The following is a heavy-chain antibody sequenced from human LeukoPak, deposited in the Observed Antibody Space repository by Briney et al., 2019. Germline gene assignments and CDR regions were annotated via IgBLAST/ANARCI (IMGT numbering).Heavy chain of an antibody. CDR2: IYHSGST. D-gene: IGHD6-13*01. Sequence: PSETLSLTCAVSGGSISSSNWWSWVRQPPGKGLEWIGEIYHSGSTNYNPSLKSRVTISVDKSKNQFSLKLSSVTAADTAVYYCARVRWQQLPGYFDYWGQGTLVTVSS. V-gene: IGHV4-4*02. CDR1: GGSISSSNW. J-gene: IGHJ4*02. CDR3: ARVRWQQLPGYFDY.